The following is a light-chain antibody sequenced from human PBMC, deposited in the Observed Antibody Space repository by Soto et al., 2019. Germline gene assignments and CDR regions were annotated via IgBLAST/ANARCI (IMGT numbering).Light chain of an antibody. J-gene: IGKJ1*01. V-gene: IGKV3-20*01. CDR3: QQYGSSPWT. CDR2: GAS. Sequence: IGLTQSPCTLSLSPGERATLSCRASQSVSSSYLAWYQQKPGQAPRLLIYGASSRATGIPDRFSGSGSGTDFTLTISRLEPEDFAVYYCQQYGSSPWTFGQGTKV. CDR1: QSVSSSY.